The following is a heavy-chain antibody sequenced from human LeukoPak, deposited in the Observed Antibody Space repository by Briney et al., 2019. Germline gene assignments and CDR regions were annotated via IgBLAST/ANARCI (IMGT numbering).Heavy chain of an antibody. Sequence: PGGSLRLSCAASGFTFGDYGMSWLRQAPGKGLEWVSSINWNGGNTVYADSVKGRFTISRDTAKHSLYLQLNSLRAEDTALYCCARDRGWLQYIDYWGQGTLVTVSS. D-gene: IGHD5-24*01. CDR3: ARDRGWLQYIDY. J-gene: IGHJ4*02. CDR1: GFTFGDYG. V-gene: IGHV3-20*04. CDR2: INWNGGNT.